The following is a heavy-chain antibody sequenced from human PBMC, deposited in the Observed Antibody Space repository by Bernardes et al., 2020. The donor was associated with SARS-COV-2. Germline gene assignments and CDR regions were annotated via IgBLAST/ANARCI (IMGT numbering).Heavy chain of an antibody. CDR1: GDSTTRGLFY. J-gene: IGHJ5*02. CDR3: ARRGCDGGNCYSLDP. Sequence: EPISLTYTVSGDSTTRGLFYWGFIRHPPGKGLGWIGSIQHAWDTFYQPSLKSRLSFSVDASKNQFSVSLSSVTAADTAVYYCARRGCDGGNCYSLDPWGQGMLVIVSS. D-gene: IGHD2-15*01. CDR2: IQHAWDT. V-gene: IGHV4-39*01.